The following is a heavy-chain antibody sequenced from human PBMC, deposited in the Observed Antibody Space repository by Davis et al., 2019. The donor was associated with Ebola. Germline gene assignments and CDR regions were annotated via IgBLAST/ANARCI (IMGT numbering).Heavy chain of an antibody. Sequence: SETLSLTCAVSGGSISSSNWWSWVRQPPGNALEWIGEIYHSGSTNYNPSLKSRVTISVDTSKNQFSLKLSSVTAADTAVYYCTQNGGDYWGQGTLVTVSS. V-gene: IGHV4-4*02. CDR2: IYHSGST. D-gene: IGHD3-16*01. CDR1: GGSISSSNW. CDR3: TQNGGDY. J-gene: IGHJ4*02.